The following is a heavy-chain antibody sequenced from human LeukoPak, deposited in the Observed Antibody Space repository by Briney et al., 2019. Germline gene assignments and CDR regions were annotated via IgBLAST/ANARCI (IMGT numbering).Heavy chain of an antibody. J-gene: IGHJ4*02. Sequence: SETLSLTCTVSGGSISGYYWSWIRQPAGKGLEWIGRIYISGSPNYNPSLKSRVTISLDKSKNQFSLRLTSVTAADTAVYYCVRDPNYGDLLDYWGQGTLVTVSS. D-gene: IGHD4-17*01. CDR2: IYISGSP. CDR1: GGSISGYY. V-gene: IGHV4-4*07. CDR3: VRDPNYGDLLDY.